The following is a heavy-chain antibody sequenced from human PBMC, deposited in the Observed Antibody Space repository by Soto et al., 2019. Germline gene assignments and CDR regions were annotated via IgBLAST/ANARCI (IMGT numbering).Heavy chain of an antibody. V-gene: IGHV1-46*01. Sequence: SSVKVSCKASGYTFTSYYMHWVRQAPGQGLEWMGIINPSGGSTSYAQKFQGRVTMTRDTSTSTVYMELSSLRSEDTAVYYCASRTYYDFWSGPPGGMDVWGQGTTVTVS. CDR3: ASRTYYDFWSGPPGGMDV. D-gene: IGHD3-3*01. J-gene: IGHJ6*02. CDR1: GYTFTSYY. CDR2: INPSGGST.